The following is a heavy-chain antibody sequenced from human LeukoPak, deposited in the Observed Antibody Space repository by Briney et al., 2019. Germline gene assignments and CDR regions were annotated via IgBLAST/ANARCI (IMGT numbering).Heavy chain of an antibody. J-gene: IGHJ5*02. CDR3: ARDRITIFGVVRNWFDP. CDR1: GGSISSGDYY. Sequence: SQTLSLTCTVSGGSISSGDYYWSWIRQPPGKGLEWIGYIYYSGSTYYNPSLKSRVTISVDTSKNQFSLKLSSVTAADTAVYYCARDRITIFGVVRNWFDPWGQGTLVTVSS. D-gene: IGHD3-3*01. CDR2: IYYSGST. V-gene: IGHV4-30-4*08.